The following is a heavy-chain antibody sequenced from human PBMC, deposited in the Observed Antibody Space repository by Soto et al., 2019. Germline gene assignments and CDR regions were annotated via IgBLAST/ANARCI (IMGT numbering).Heavy chain of an antibody. V-gene: IGHV2-5*02. CDR2: IYWDNDK. D-gene: IGHD3-16*02. CDR1: GFSLIPVGVG. CDR3: AHLTITYGGVIGLDAVDT. Sequence: SGPTLVNPTETLTLTCTFSGFSLIPVGVGVGWIRQPPGKALEWVAVIYWDNDKRYNPSLNSRLSITKDTSRNQVVLTMTNMDPVDTGTYFCAHLTITYGGVIGLDAVDTWGQGTLVTVSS. J-gene: IGHJ4*03.